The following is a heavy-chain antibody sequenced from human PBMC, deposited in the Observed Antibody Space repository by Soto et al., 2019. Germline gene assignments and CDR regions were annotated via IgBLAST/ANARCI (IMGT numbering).Heavy chain of an antibody. V-gene: IGHV3-33*06. CDR2: IWFDGSNK. CDR3: AKEDIITTTSGSPVGR. D-gene: IGHD3-10*01. Sequence: QVQLVDSGGGVVQPGRSLRLSCVASGFTFSSYGMHWVRQAPGKGLEWVALIWFDGSNKYYADSVKGRFTISRDNSKNTLFLQMDGLRVEDTAVYYCAKEDIITTTSGSPVGRWGQGTLVTVSS. CDR1: GFTFSSYG. J-gene: IGHJ4*02.